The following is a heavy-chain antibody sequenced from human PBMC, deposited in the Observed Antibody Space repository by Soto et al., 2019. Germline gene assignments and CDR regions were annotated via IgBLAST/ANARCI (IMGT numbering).Heavy chain of an antibody. D-gene: IGHD1-1*01. V-gene: IGHV1-18*01. Sequence: QVHLVQSGAEVRKPGASVKVSCKGSGYTFTSYGIAWVRQAPGQGLEWMGWISAHNDNTNYAQKVQGRGTVTRDTSARTAYMELRNLRSDDTAVYYCARGRYGDYWGQGALVTVSS. CDR2: ISAHNDNT. J-gene: IGHJ4*02. CDR1: GYTFTSYG. CDR3: ARGRYGDY.